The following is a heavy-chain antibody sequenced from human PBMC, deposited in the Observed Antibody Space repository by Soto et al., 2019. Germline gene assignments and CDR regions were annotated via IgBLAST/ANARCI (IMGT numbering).Heavy chain of an antibody. CDR1: GFTFSSYG. D-gene: IGHD1-26*01. J-gene: IGHJ4*02. V-gene: IGHV3-33*01. CDR2: IWYDGSNK. Sequence: GGSLRLSCAASGFTFSSYGMHWVRQAPGKGLEWVAVIWYDGSNKYYADSVKGRFTISRDNSKNTLYLQMTSLRAEATAVYYCARSRKVGAHLGDYWGQGTLVTVSS. CDR3: ARSRKVGAHLGDY.